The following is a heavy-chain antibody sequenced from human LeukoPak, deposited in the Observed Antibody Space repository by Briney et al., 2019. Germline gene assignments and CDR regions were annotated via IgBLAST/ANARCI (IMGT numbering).Heavy chain of an antibody. CDR3: TRENLWFGDLGGDY. D-gene: IGHD3-10*01. Sequence: GGSLRLSCTASGFTFGDYAMSWFRQAPGKGLEWVGFIRSKAYGGTTEYAASVKGRFTISRDDSKSIAYLQMNSLKTEDTAVYYCTRENLWFGDLGGDYWGQGTLVTVSS. CDR1: GFTFGDYA. CDR2: IRSKAYGGTT. J-gene: IGHJ4*02. V-gene: IGHV3-49*03.